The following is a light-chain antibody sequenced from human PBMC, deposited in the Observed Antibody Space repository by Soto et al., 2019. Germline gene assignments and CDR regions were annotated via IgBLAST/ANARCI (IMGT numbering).Light chain of an antibody. V-gene: IGKV3-15*01. Sequence: IVLTQSPATLSLSPGERATLSCRASQSVSSYLAWYQQKPGQAPRLLMYDASTRATGIPARFSGSGSGTEFTLTISSLQSEDFAVYYCQQYNYWPPWTFGQGTKVDIK. CDR2: DAS. CDR1: QSVSSY. J-gene: IGKJ1*01. CDR3: QQYNYWPPWT.